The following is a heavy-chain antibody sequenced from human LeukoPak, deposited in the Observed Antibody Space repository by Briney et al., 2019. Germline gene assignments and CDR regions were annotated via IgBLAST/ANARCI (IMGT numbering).Heavy chain of an antibody. V-gene: IGHV4-59*01. D-gene: IGHD1-14*01. Sequence: SETLSLTCTVSGASISNYYWSWIRQSPGKGLEWIGHIYYSGRTSYNPSLKSRVTMSVDTSKNQFSLKLGSVTAADTAVYYCARDGNPWNLDVWGRGTLVTVSS. CDR2: IYYSGRT. CDR3: ARDGNPWNLDV. CDR1: GASISNYY. J-gene: IGHJ2*01.